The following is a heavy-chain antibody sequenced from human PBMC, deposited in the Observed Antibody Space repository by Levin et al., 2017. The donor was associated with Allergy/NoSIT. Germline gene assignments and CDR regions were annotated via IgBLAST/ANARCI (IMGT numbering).Heavy chain of an antibody. D-gene: IGHD5-24*01. V-gene: IGHV1-24*01. CDR3: ATGKSRDGYNFRFSYFDY. CDR1: GYTLTELS. J-gene: IGHJ4*02. Sequence: PGESLKISCKVSGYTLTELSMHWVRQAPGKGLEWMGGFDPEDGETIYAQKFQGRVTMTEDTSTDTAYMELSSLRSEDTAVYYCATGKSRDGYNFRFSYFDYWGQGTLVTVSS. CDR2: FDPEDGET.